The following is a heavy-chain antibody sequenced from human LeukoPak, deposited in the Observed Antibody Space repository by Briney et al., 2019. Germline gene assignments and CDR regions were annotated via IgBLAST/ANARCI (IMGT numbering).Heavy chain of an antibody. J-gene: IGHJ4*02. D-gene: IGHD3-10*01. CDR3: AKGIWGVRGIIDY. Sequence: GRSLRLSCAASGFTFSSYAMHWVRQAPGKGLEWVAVISYDGSNKYYADSVKGRFTISRDNSKNTLYLQMNSLRAEDTAVYYCAKGIWGVRGIIDYWGQGTLVTVSS. V-gene: IGHV3-30*04. CDR2: ISYDGSNK. CDR1: GFTFSSYA.